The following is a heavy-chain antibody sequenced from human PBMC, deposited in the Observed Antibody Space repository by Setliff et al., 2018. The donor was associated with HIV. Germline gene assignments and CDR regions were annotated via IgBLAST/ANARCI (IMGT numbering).Heavy chain of an antibody. D-gene: IGHD1-26*01. CDR1: GFTFSNYA. J-gene: IGHJ4*02. Sequence: PGGSLRLSCAASGFTFSNYAMTWVRQAPGKGLEWVSGISGSGDTTNYADSVKGRFTISRDNSKNTLYLQMSRLRVEDTARYYCARDPEPTGFSGSFGYWGQGTLVTVSS. V-gene: IGHV3-23*01. CDR2: ISGSGDTT. CDR3: ARDPEPTGFSGSFGY.